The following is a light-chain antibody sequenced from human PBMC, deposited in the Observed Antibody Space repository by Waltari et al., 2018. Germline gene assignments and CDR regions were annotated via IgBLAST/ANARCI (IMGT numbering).Light chain of an antibody. CDR2: DAS. CDR3: QQRSNWPPT. Sequence: EIVLTQSPATLSLSPGERATHSCRASQSFSSYLAWYQQKPGQAPRLLIYDASNRATGIPARFSGSGSGTDFTLTISSLEPEDFAVYYCQQRSNWPPTFGGGTKVEIK. V-gene: IGKV3-11*01. CDR1: QSFSSY. J-gene: IGKJ4*01.